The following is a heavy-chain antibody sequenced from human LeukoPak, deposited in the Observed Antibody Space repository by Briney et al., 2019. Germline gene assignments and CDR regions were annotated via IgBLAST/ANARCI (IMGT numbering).Heavy chain of an antibody. CDR3: TRVDCSSTSCYISHADY. J-gene: IGHJ4*02. V-gene: IGHV3-49*04. CDR2: IRSKVYGGTP. D-gene: IGHD2-2*02. CDR1: GFTFGDYA. Sequence: GGSLRLSCTTSGFTFGDYAMSWVRQAPGKGLEWVGFIRSKVYGGTPEYAASVKGRFTISRDDSKSIAYLQMNSLKTEDTAVYYCTRVDCSSTSCYISHADYWGQGTLVTVSS.